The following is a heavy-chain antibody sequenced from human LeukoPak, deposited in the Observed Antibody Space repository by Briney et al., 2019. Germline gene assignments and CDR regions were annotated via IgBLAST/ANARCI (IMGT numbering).Heavy chain of an antibody. CDR2: IKQDGSEK. J-gene: IGHJ6*02. Sequence: GGSLRLSCAASGFTFSSYWMSWVRQAPEKGLEWVANIKQDGSEKYYVDSVKGRFTISRDNAKNSLYLQMNSLRAEDTAVYYCAREPYYYGSESYSPHYGMDVWGQGTTVTVSS. CDR1: GFTFSSYW. D-gene: IGHD3-10*01. CDR3: AREPYYYGSESYSPHYGMDV. V-gene: IGHV3-7*01.